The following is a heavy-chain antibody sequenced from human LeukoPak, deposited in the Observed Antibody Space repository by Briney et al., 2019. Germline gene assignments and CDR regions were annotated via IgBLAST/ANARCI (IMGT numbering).Heavy chain of an antibody. D-gene: IGHD6-13*01. CDR3: AITSIAAAARQGF. J-gene: IGHJ4*02. CDR1: GFTFSTYA. V-gene: IGHV3-23*01. CDR2: ISGTGGST. Sequence: PEGSLRLSCAASGFTFSTYAMSWVRQAPGKGLEWVSAISGTGGSTYYTDSVKGRFTISRDNSKNTLYLQMSSLRAEDTALYYCAITSIAAAARQGFWGQGTLVTVSS.